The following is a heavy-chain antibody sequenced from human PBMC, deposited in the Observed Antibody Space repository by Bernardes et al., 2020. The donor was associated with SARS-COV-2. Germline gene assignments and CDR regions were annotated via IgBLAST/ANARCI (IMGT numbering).Heavy chain of an antibody. CDR2: ISSSSSTI. CDR3: AKGSSGSSSSWPYD. D-gene: IGHD6-13*01. CDR1: GFTFSSYS. J-gene: IGHJ4*02. V-gene: IGHV3-48*01. Sequence: GGSLRLSCAASGFTFSSYSMNWVRQAPGKGLQWVSYISSSSSTIYYGDSVKGRFTISRDNSKNTLYLQMNSLRAEDTAVYYCAKGSSGSSSSWPYDWGQGTLVTVSS.